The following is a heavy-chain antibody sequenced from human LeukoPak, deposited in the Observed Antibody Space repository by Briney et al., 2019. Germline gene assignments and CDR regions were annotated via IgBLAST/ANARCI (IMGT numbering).Heavy chain of an antibody. CDR3: ARERYSGYDPPGSVDY. CDR1: GGSFSGYY. D-gene: IGHD5-12*01. J-gene: IGHJ4*02. V-gene: IGHV4-34*01. CDR2: INHSGST. Sequence: SETLSLTCAVYGGSFSGYYWSWIRQPPGKGLEWIGEINHSGSTNYNPSLKSRVTISVDTSKNQFSLKLSSVTAADTAVYYCARERYSGYDPPGSVDYWGQGTLVTVSS.